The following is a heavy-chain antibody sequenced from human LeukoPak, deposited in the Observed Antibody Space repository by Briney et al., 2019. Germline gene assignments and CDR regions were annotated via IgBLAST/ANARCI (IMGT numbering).Heavy chain of an antibody. CDR2: INPNSGGT. J-gene: IGHJ4*02. CDR3: ARSRIVGATTNMWY. V-gene: IGHV1-2*02. CDR1: GGTFSSYA. D-gene: IGHD1-26*01. Sequence: ASVKVSCKASGGTFSSYAISWVRQAPGQGLEWMGWINPNSGGTNYAQKFQGRVTMTRDTSISTAYMELSRLRSDDTAVYYCARSRIVGATTNMWYWGQGTLVTVSS.